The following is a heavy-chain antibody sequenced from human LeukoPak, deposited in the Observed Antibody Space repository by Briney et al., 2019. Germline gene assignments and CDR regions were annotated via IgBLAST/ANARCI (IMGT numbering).Heavy chain of an antibody. CDR3: ARDTSSGFKGYFDY. D-gene: IGHD3-22*01. CDR1: GFTFSSYA. Sequence: GGSLRLSCAASGFTFSSYAMHWVRQAPGKGLEWVAVISYDGSNKYYADSVKGRFTISRDNSKNTLYLQMNSLRAEDTAAYYCARDTSSGFKGYFDYWGQGTLVTVSS. V-gene: IGHV3-30-3*01. CDR2: ISYDGSNK. J-gene: IGHJ4*02.